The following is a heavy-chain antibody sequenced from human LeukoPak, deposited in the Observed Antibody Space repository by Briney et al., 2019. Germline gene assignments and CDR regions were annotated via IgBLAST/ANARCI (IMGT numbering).Heavy chain of an antibody. CDR1: GFTVSSNY. CDR2: IYSGGST. Sequence: QSGGSLRLSCAASGFTVSSNYMSWVRQAPGKGLEWVSVIYSGGSTYYADSVKGRFTISRHNSKNTLYLQMNSLRAEDTAVYYCARHLLLATNAFDIWGQGTMVTVSS. D-gene: IGHD2-15*01. J-gene: IGHJ3*02. V-gene: IGHV3-53*04. CDR3: ARHLLLATNAFDI.